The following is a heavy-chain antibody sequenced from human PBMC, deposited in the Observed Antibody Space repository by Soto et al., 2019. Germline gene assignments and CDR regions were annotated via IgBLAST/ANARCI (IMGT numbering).Heavy chain of an antibody. CDR3: ATSGVDFWNGDLA. CDR1: GLTFSNYA. J-gene: IGHJ5*02. CDR2: ISGSGTNT. Sequence: EVQLSESGGRLVQPGGSLRLSCAASGLTFSNYAMSWVRQAPGTGLEWVSAISGSGTNTYYVDSVKGGFTVSRDNSENTLYLQLNSLRAEDTAVYYCATSGVDFWNGDLACGQVTLVTVS. D-gene: IGHD3-3*01. V-gene: IGHV3-23*01.